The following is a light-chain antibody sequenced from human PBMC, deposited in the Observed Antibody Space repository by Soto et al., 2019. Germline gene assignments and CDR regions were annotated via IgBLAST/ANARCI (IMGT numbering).Light chain of an antibody. Sequence: QSALAQPPSASGTPGQRVTISCSGSSSNIGSNTVNWYQQLPGTAPKLLIYSNNQRPSGVPDRFSGSKSGTSASLAISGLQSEDEADYYCAEWDDSLNGVVFGGGTKVTVL. J-gene: IGLJ2*01. CDR2: SNN. CDR3: AEWDDSLNGVV. CDR1: SSNIGSNT. V-gene: IGLV1-44*01.